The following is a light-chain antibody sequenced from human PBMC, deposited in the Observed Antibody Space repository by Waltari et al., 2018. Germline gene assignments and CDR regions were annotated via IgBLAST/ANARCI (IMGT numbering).Light chain of an antibody. Sequence: DLVMTQSPLSLPVTPGEPASISCRSSQSLLHSSGNTFLDWYVQKPGQAPQLLLYLVSNRASGVPDRFSGSGSGTDFTLKISRVEAEDVGLYYCMQARQTPWTFGQGTKVEIK. V-gene: IGKV2-28*01. CDR2: LVS. CDR3: MQARQTPWT. J-gene: IGKJ1*01. CDR1: QSLLHSSGNTF.